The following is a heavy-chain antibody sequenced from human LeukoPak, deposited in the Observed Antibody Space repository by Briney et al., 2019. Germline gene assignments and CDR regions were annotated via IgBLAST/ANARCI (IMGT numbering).Heavy chain of an antibody. Sequence: GGSLRLSCAVSGFTFSNYWMSWVRQAPGKGLEWVSVIYTGGSTYYADSVKGRFTTSRDNSKNTLYLQMNSLRAEDTAVYYCAKDRYGSGSYYKIQNGMDVWGQGTTVTVSS. V-gene: IGHV3-53*01. CDR1: GFTFSNYW. CDR3: AKDRYGSGSYYKIQNGMDV. D-gene: IGHD3-10*01. CDR2: IYTGGST. J-gene: IGHJ6*02.